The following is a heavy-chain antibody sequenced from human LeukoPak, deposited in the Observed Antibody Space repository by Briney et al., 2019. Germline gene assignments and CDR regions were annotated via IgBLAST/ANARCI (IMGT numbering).Heavy chain of an antibody. CDR2: IKQDGSKK. CDR1: GFPFSSYW. D-gene: IGHD6-6*01. V-gene: IGHV3-7*03. CDR3: AKDIVGSSRD. Sequence: GGSLRLSCVASGFPFSSYWMTWVRQAPGKGLEWVANIKQDGSKKSYVDSVKGRFTISRDNAKNSLYLQMNSLRAEDTAVYYCAKDIVGSSRDWGQGTLVTVSS. J-gene: IGHJ4*02.